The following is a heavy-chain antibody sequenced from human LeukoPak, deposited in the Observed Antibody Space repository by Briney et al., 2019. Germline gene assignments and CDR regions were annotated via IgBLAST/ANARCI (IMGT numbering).Heavy chain of an antibody. Sequence: SETLSLTCTVYGGSFSGYYWSWIRQPPGKGLEWIGEINHSGSTNYNPSLKSRVTISVDTSKNQFSLKLSSVTAADTAVYYCARDAGDQDAFDIWGQGTMVTVSS. J-gene: IGHJ3*02. CDR1: GGSFSGYY. CDR3: ARDAGDQDAFDI. D-gene: IGHD4-17*01. V-gene: IGHV4-34*01. CDR2: INHSGST.